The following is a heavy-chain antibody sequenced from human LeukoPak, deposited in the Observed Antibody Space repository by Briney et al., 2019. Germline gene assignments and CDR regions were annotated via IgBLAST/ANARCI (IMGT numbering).Heavy chain of an antibody. Sequence: GGSLRLSCAVSGFTLSSYGMHWVRQAPGKGLEWVAVISYDGSNKYYADSVKGRFTISRDNSKNTLYLQMNSLRAEDTAVYYCARDNGHYSSSWYSAFDIWGQGTMVTVSS. D-gene: IGHD6-13*01. CDR3: ARDNGHYSSSWYSAFDI. J-gene: IGHJ3*02. V-gene: IGHV3-30*19. CDR2: ISYDGSNK. CDR1: GFTLSSYG.